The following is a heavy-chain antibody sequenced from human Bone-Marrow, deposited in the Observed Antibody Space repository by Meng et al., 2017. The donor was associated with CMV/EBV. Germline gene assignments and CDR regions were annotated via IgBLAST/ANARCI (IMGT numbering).Heavy chain of an antibody. Sequence: GSLRLSCTVSGGSISSYCWSWIRQPPGKGLEWIGYIYYSGSTKYNPSLRSRVTILLDTSKEQFSLKLSSVTAADTAVYYCARGGFGEFLSYYYGMDVWGQGTTVTVSS. D-gene: IGHD3-10*01. V-gene: IGHV4-59*01. CDR1: GGSISSYC. J-gene: IGHJ6*02. CDR2: IYYSGST. CDR3: ARGGFGEFLSYYYGMDV.